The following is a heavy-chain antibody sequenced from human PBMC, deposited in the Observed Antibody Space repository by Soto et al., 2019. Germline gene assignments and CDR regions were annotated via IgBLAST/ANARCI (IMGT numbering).Heavy chain of an antibody. CDR3: ARVVPGAEAWFGP. V-gene: IGHV1-18*01. J-gene: IGHJ5*01. CDR2: ISLYSDGT. Sequence: ASVKVSCKTSGYTFSNYGTTWVRQAPGQPLEWLGWISLYSDGTSYAQKFRGRVSMTTDTSTTTAYMELRSLRSDGTAVYYCARVVPGAEAWFGPWGQGTLVTTSS. CDR1: GYTFSNYG.